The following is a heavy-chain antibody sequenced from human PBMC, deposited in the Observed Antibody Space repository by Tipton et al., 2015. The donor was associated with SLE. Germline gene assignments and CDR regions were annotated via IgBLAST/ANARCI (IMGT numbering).Heavy chain of an antibody. Sequence: TLSLTCAVYGGSFSGYYWSWIRQPPGKGLEWIGEIDHSGTTNYNPSLKSRLIISVDTSKNQFSLKLNSVTAADTAVYYCARVGLITPDAFDIWGEGTMVTVSS. CDR3: ARVGLITPDAFDI. CDR1: GGSFSGYY. J-gene: IGHJ3*02. D-gene: IGHD5-24*01. V-gene: IGHV4-34*01. CDR2: IDHSGTT.